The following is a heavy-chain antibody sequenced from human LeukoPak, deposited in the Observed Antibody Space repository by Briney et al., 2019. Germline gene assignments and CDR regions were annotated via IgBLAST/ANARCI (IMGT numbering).Heavy chain of an antibody. CDR2: INPNSGGT. CDR1: GYTFTGYY. V-gene: IGHV1-2*02. Sequence: ASVKVSCKASGYTFTGYYMHWVRQAPGQGLEWMGWINPNSGGTIYAQKFQGRVTMTRDTSISTAYMELSRLRSDDTAVYYCARDGVGYYDSSGYYYFQHWGQGTLVTVSS. D-gene: IGHD3-22*01. CDR3: ARDGVGYYDSSGYYYFQH. J-gene: IGHJ1*01.